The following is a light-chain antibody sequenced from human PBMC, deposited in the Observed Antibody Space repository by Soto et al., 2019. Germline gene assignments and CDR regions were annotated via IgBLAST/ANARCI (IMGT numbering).Light chain of an antibody. CDR2: DAS. J-gene: IGKJ1*01. CDR1: QSISSW. CDR3: QQYNSYSGT. Sequence: VYRVTIPCRASQSISSWLAWYQQKPGKAPKLLIYDASSLESGVPSRFSGSGSGTEFTLTISSLQPDDFATYYCQQYNSYSGTFGQGTKVDI. V-gene: IGKV1-5*01.